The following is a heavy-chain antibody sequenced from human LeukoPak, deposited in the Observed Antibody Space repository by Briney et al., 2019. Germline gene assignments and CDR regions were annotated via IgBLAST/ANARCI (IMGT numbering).Heavy chain of an antibody. J-gene: IGHJ4*02. CDR3: AREYYDSIWELDYFDY. CDR2: ISSSGSTI. V-gene: IGHV3-11*04. D-gene: IGHD3-22*01. Sequence: PGGSPRLSCAASGFTFSDYYMSWIRQAPGKGLEWVSYISSSGSTIYYADSVKGRFTISRDNAKNSLYLQMNSLRAEDTAVYYCAREYYDSIWELDYFDYWGQGTLVTVSS. CDR1: GFTFSDYY.